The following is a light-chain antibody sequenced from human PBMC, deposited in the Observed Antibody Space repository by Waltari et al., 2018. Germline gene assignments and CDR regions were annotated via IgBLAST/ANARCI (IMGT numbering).Light chain of an antibody. J-gene: IGLJ7*01. CDR1: SSNIGTNY. CDR2: ENS. CDR3: GTWDSSLSVAV. V-gene: IGLV1-51*02. Sequence: QSVLTQPPSVSAAPGQRVTISCSGGSSNIGTNYVSWYRQFPGTAPKLLVYENSERPAGFPGRFSGSKSGTSATRDSTGLQAGDEADDYCGTWDSSLSVAVFGGGTHLTVL.